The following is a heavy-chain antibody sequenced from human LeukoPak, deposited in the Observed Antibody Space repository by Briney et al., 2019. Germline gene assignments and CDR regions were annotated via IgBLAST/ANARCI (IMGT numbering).Heavy chain of an antibody. CDR1: GGSISSGSYY. J-gene: IGHJ5*02. CDR2: IYTSGST. Sequence: SQTLSLTCTVSGGSISSGSYYWNWIRQPAGKGLEWIGLIYTSGSTKYNPSLQSRVTISVDTSKNQFSLSLSSVTAADTAVYYCATTHYDPTAWFDPWGQGTLVTVSS. V-gene: IGHV4-61*02. CDR3: ATTHYDPTAWFDP. D-gene: IGHD3-3*01.